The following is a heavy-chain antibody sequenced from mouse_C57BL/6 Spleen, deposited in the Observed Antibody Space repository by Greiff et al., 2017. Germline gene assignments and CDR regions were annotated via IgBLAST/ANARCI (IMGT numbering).Heavy chain of an antibody. J-gene: IGHJ2*01. CDR2: IDPSDSYT. D-gene: IGHD1-1*01. Sequence: VQLQQPGAELVMPGASVKLSCKASGYTFTSYWMHWVKQRPGQGLEWIGEIDPSDSYTNYNQRFKGKSTLTVDKSSSTAYMQLSSLTSEDSAVYYCARYLSYYGSSPYYFDYWGQGTTLTVSS. CDR3: ARYLSYYGSSPYYFDY. V-gene: IGHV1-69*01. CDR1: GYTFTSYW.